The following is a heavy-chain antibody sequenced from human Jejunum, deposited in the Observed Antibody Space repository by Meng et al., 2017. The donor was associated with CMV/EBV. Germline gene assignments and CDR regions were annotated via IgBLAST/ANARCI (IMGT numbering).Heavy chain of an antibody. CDR2: LNGGGSDI. D-gene: IGHD1-26*01. Sequence: GFPFSRHWMPWVRHGPGKGLVWVSRLNGGGSDITYADSVKGRFTISRDNAKNTLYLQMNSLRAEDMAVYYCVRAGSGNAYGLFDSWGQGTLVTVSS. J-gene: IGHJ4*02. CDR3: VRAGSGNAYGLFDS. V-gene: IGHV3-74*01. CDR1: GFPFSRHW.